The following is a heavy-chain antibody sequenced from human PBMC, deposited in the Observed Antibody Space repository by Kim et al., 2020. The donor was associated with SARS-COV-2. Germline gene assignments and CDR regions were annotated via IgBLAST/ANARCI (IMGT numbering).Heavy chain of an antibody. D-gene: IGHD3-3*01. J-gene: IGHJ4*02. Sequence: LQARFTIARDNSKSTVYLRMHSLRAEDTAVYYCAKEGVSRFLEWLSRFDSWGQGTLVTVSS. CDR3: AKEGVSRFLEWLSRFDS. V-gene: IGHV3-30*02.